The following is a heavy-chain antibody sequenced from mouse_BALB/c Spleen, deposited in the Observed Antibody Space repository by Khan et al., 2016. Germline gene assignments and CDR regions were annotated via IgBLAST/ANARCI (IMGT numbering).Heavy chain of an antibody. Sequence: VQLQQSGAELVKPGASVKLSCTASGYNIQDTYMHWVKPRPEQVLEWIGRIDPANDNTKYDPKFQGKATLSADTSSNTAYLQPRSLTSWDPAVYYWARGYYDTSHFDYWGQGTTLTVSS. V-gene: IGHV14-3*02. J-gene: IGHJ2*01. D-gene: IGHD1-1*01. CDR2: IDPANDNT. CDR1: GYNIQDTY. CDR3: ARGYYDTSHFDY.